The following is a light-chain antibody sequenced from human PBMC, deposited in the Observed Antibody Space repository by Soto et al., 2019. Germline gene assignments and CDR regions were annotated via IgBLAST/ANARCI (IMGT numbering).Light chain of an antibody. CDR2: DAS. V-gene: IGKV3-11*01. CDR3: QQRSSWSGIT. Sequence: EIVLTQSPATLSLSPGERATLYCRASQSVSSYLAWYQQKPGQAPRLLIYDASNRATGIPARFSGSGSGTDFTLTISSLEPEDFAVYYCQQRSSWSGITFGQGTRLEI. J-gene: IGKJ5*01. CDR1: QSVSSY.